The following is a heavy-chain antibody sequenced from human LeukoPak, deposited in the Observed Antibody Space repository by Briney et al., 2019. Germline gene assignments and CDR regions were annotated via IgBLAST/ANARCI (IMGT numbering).Heavy chain of an antibody. V-gene: IGHV4-59*01. CDR1: GGSISSYY. J-gene: IGHJ6*02. CDR2: IYYSGST. D-gene: IGHD3-22*01. CDR3: ARVSYYDSSGHSDYYGMDV. Sequence: SETLSLTCNVSGGSISSYYWSWIRQPPGKGLEWIGYIYYSGSTNYNPSLKSRVTISVDTSKNQFSLKLSSVTAADTAVYYCARVSYYDSSGHSDYYGMDVWGQGTTVTVSS.